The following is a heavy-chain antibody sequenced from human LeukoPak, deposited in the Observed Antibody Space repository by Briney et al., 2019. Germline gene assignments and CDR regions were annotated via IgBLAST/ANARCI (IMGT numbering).Heavy chain of an antibody. D-gene: IGHD6-13*01. J-gene: IGHJ4*02. Sequence: GGSLRLSCAASGFTFSSYSMNWVRQAPGKGLEWVSSISSSSSYIYYADSVKGRFTISRDNAKNSLYLQMNSLRAEDTAVYYCASLGESGSWYLGRDYWGQGTLVTVSS. V-gene: IGHV3-21*01. CDR1: GFTFSSYS. CDR3: ASLGESGSWYLGRDY. CDR2: ISSSSSYI.